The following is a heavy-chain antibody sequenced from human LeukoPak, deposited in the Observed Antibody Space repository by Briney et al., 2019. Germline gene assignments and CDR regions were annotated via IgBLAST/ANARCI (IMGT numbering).Heavy chain of an antibody. Sequence: ASVKVSCKASGYTFTSYDINWVRQATGQGLEWMGWMNPNSGNTGYAQKFQGRVTITRNTSISTAYMELSSLRSEDTAVYYCARASSGWYNYYDSSGYSSFDYWGQGTLVTVSS. J-gene: IGHJ4*02. V-gene: IGHV1-8*03. CDR2: MNPNSGNT. CDR3: ARASSGWYNYYDSSGYSSFDY. D-gene: IGHD3-22*01. CDR1: GYTFTSYD.